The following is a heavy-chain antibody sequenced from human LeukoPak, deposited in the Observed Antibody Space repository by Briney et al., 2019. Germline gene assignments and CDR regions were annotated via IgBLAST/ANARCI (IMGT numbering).Heavy chain of an antibody. J-gene: IGHJ4*02. CDR3: AKDASSYFEVYYFDY. Sequence: GGSLRLSCGASGFTFSSYAMSWVRQAPGRGREWVSAISGSGGGTYYADSVKGRFTISRDHSKNTLYLQMNSLRAEDTAVYYCAKDASSYFEVYYFDYWGQGTLVTVSS. CDR2: ISGSGGGT. CDR1: GFTFSSYA. D-gene: IGHD3-9*01. V-gene: IGHV3-23*01.